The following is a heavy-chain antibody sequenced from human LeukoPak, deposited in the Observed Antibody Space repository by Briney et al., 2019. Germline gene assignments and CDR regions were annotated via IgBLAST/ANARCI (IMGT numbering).Heavy chain of an antibody. CDR2: ISWNSGSI. D-gene: IGHD2-2*01. CDR1: GFTFDDYA. CDR3: AKATEYCSSTSCYYYFDY. V-gene: IGHV3-9*01. Sequence: GRSLRLSCAASGFTFDDYAMHWVRQAPGKGLEWVSGISWNSGSIGYADSVKGRSTISRDNAKNSLYLQMNSLRAEDTALYYCAKATEYCSSTSCYYYFDYWGQGTLVTVSS. J-gene: IGHJ4*02.